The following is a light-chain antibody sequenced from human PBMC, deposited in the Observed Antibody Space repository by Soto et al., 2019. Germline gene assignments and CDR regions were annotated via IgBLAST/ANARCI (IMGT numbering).Light chain of an antibody. CDR2: DAS. CDR3: QEYNSNSGT. J-gene: IGKJ2*02. Sequence: DIQMTQSPSTLSASVGDRVSITCRASQTINRWLAWYQQKPGRAPNLLIYDASSLESGVSSRFSGSGSGTEFTLTISNLQPDDFGTYYCQEYNSNSGTFGQGTKLEIK. V-gene: IGKV1-5*01. CDR1: QTINRW.